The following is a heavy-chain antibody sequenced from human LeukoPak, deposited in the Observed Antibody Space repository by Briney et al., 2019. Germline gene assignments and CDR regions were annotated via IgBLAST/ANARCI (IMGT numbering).Heavy chain of an antibody. V-gene: IGHV3-21*01. CDR3: AREPDYDFWSGYAYYFDY. CDR2: ISSSSSYI. D-gene: IGHD3-3*01. Sequence: GGSLRLSCAASGFTFSSYSMNWVRQAPGKGLEWVSSISSSSSYIYYADSVKGRFTISRDNAKNPLYLQMNSLRAEDTAVYYCAREPDYDFWSGYAYYFDYWGQGTLVTVSS. J-gene: IGHJ4*02. CDR1: GFTFSSYS.